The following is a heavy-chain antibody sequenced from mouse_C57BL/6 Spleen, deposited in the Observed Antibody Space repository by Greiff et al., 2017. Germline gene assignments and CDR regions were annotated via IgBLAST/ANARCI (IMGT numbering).Heavy chain of an antibody. D-gene: IGHD3-2*02. J-gene: IGHJ2*01. CDR2: IYPGSGST. Sequence: QVQLQQSGAELVKPGASVKMSCKASGYTFTSYWITWVKQRPGQGLEWIGDIYPGSGSTNYNEKFKSKATLTVDTSSSTAYMQLSSLTSEDSAVYYCARSSDYSSAFDYWGQGTTLTVSS. CDR1: GYTFTSYW. V-gene: IGHV1-55*01. CDR3: ARSSDYSSAFDY.